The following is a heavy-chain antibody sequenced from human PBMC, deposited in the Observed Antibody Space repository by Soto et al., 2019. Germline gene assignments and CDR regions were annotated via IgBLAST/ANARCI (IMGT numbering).Heavy chain of an antibody. CDR3: ARVDGTVTSYYFDF. Sequence: QVQLQESGPGLVKPSQTLSLTCTVSGGSISSAGYYWTWVRQYPGKGLEWIGYIYYNGITYYNPSLKSRVTISLDTSKNQFSLRLTSVTAADTAVYSCARVDGTVTSYYFDFWGQGTLVTVSS. J-gene: IGHJ4*02. CDR2: IYYNGIT. CDR1: GGSISSAGYY. D-gene: IGHD4-17*01. V-gene: IGHV4-31*03.